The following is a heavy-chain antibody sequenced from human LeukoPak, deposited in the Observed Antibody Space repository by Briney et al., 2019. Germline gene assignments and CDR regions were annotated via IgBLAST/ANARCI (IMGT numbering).Heavy chain of an antibody. J-gene: IGHJ4*02. V-gene: IGHV1-69*05. D-gene: IGHD3-9*01. Sequence: SVKVSCKASGGTFSSYAISWVRQAPGQGLEWMGGIIPIFGTANYAQKFQGRVTITTDESTSTAYMELSSLRSEDTAVYYCPSSLTQNFDYWGQGTLVTVSS. CDR2: IIPIFGTA. CDR3: PSSLTQNFDY. CDR1: GGTFSSYA.